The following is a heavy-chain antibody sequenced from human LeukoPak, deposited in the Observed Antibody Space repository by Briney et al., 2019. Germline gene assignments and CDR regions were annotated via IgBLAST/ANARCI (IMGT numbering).Heavy chain of an antibody. CDR3: ARVVGATSIDY. J-gene: IGHJ4*02. Sequence: SETLSLTCSVSDSSISSDYYWGWVRQPPGKGLEWIGSIKHRGRSYYNPSLKSRVTISVDTSKNQFSLQLSSVTAADTAVYYCARVVGATSIDYWGQGILVTVSS. CDR2: IKHRGRS. D-gene: IGHD2-15*01. CDR1: DSSISSDYY. V-gene: IGHV4-38-2*02.